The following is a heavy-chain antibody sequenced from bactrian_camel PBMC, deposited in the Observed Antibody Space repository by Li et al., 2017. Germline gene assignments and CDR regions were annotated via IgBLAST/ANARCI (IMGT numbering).Heavy chain of an antibody. J-gene: IGHJ4*01. CDR1: GFTFSTSD. V-gene: IGHV3S6*01. CDR3: VKGENRWEAEFHF. D-gene: IGHD1*01. Sequence: HVQLVESGGTLVKPGGSLRISCVASGFTFSTSDMMWARQAPGKGLEWVSLISRDESGIYYKQNVKGRFIVSRDNAKNTLYLQLNSLKTEDSAMYYCVKGENRWEAEFHFYGQGTQVTVS. CDR2: ISRDESGI.